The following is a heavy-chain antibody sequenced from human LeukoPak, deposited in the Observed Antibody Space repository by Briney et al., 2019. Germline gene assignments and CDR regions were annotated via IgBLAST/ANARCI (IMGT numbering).Heavy chain of an antibody. V-gene: IGHV4-39*07. CDR3: ARIDSSWDWFDP. CDR1: GGSINSGSYY. Sequence: PSETLSLTCTVSGGSINSGSYYWGWIRQPPGKGLEWIGSIYYSGSTYYNPSLKSRVTISVDTSKNQFSLKLSSVTAADTAVYYCARIDSSWDWFDPWGQGTLVTVSS. J-gene: IGHJ5*02. D-gene: IGHD6-13*01. CDR2: IYYSGST.